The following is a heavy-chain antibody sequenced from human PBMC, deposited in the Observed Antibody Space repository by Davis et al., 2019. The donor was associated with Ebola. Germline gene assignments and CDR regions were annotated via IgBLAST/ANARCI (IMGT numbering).Heavy chain of an antibody. D-gene: IGHD3-22*01. J-gene: IGHJ3*02. V-gene: IGHV4-4*02. CDR1: GGSISSSNW. CDR2: IYHSGST. Sequence: SETLSLTCAVSGGSISSSNWWSWVRQPPGQGLAWIGEIYHSGSTNYNPSLKSRVTISVDKSKNQFSLKLSSVTAADTAVYYCAREGYYYDSSGYYKGAFDIWGQGTMVTVSS. CDR3: AREGYYYDSSGYYKGAFDI.